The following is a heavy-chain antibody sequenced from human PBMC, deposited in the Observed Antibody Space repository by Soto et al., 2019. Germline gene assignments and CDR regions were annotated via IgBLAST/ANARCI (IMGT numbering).Heavy chain of an antibody. CDR1: GFSLTSGVG. V-gene: IGHV2-5*02. CDR3: GNIDPEKMTVGGHGGFDY. Sequence: QITLKESGPTLVRPPQTLTLTCTFSGFSLTSGVGVGWIRQPPGKALEWLALIYWDDDKRYSPSPKNRPTITKETSKNQVVLKMTNLGPLENATYFFGNIDPEKMTVGGHGGFDYWGQGTLVTVSS. CDR2: IYWDDDK. D-gene: IGHD3-16*01. J-gene: IGHJ4*02.